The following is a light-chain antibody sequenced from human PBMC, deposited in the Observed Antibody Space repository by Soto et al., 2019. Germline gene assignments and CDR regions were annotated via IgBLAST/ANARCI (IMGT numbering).Light chain of an antibody. J-gene: IGLJ2*01. Sequence: QSVLTQPASVSGSPGQSITISCTGTSSDVGGYNYVSWYQRHPGKAPKLMIYDVSNRPSGVSNRFSGSKSGNTASLTISGLQAEDEADYYCSSYTSSSTSVVFGGGTQLTVL. CDR3: SSYTSSSTSVV. CDR1: SSDVGGYNY. V-gene: IGLV2-14*01. CDR2: DVS.